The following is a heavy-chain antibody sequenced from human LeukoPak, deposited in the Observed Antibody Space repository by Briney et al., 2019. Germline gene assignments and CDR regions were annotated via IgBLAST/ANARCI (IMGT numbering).Heavy chain of an antibody. CDR2: IIPIFGTA. Sequence: ASVKVSCKASGYTFTNYGITWVRQAPGQGLEWMGGIIPIFGTANYAQKFQGRVTITADESTSTAYMELSSLRSEDTAVYYCARDSARIAAAGTGFFDYWGQGTLVTVSS. V-gene: IGHV1-69*13. CDR1: GYTFTNYG. D-gene: IGHD6-13*01. J-gene: IGHJ4*02. CDR3: ARDSARIAAAGTGFFDY.